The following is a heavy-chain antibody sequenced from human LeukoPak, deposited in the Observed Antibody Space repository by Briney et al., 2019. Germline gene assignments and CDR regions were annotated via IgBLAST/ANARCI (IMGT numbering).Heavy chain of an antibody. Sequence: ASVKLSCKASGYTFTSNYIHWVRQAPGQGLEWMGMIYPRDGSTSYAQKFQGRVTVTRDTSTRTVHMELSGLRSEDTAVYYCARDQEGFDYWGQGTLVTVSS. CDR1: GYTFTSNY. V-gene: IGHV1-46*01. CDR2: IYPRDGST. CDR3: ARDQEGFDY. J-gene: IGHJ4*02.